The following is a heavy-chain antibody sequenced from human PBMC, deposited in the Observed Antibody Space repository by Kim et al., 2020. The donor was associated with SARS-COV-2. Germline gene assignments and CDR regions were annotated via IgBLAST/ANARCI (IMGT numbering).Heavy chain of an antibody. V-gene: IGHV3-74*01. Sequence: GSLRLSCAASGFIFSSYWMYWVRQAPGKGLVWVSRIKTDGSTINYADSVKGRFTISRDNAKNTLYLQMNSLRVEDTAVYYCARVLRGSNFDYWGQGTLVTVSP. CDR2: IKTDGSTI. J-gene: IGHJ4*02. D-gene: IGHD1-26*01. CDR3: ARVLRGSNFDY. CDR1: GFIFSSYW.